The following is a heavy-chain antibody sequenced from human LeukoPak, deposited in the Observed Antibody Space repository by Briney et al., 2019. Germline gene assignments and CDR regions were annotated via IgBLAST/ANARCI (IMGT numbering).Heavy chain of an antibody. V-gene: IGHV4-4*07. CDR3: ARTFYYESSGPQDAFDM. J-gene: IGHJ3*02. Sequence: SETLSLTCTVSGGSISSYYWSWIRQPAGKGLEWVGRIYSSGSTNYNPSLKSRVTISADTSKNQLSLKLSSVTAADTAVYYCARTFYYESSGPQDAFDMWGQGTMVTVSS. D-gene: IGHD3-22*01. CDR2: IYSSGST. CDR1: GGSISSYY.